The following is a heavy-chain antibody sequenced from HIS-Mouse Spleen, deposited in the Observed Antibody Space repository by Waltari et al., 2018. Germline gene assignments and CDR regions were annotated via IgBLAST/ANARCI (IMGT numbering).Heavy chain of an antibody. D-gene: IGHD6-13*01. CDR1: CGPISSRSYY. Sequence: QLQLQESGPGLVKPSETLSLTCTVSCGPISSRSYYWGRLRQPPGKGLEWIGSIYYSGSTYYNPSLKSRVTISVDTSKNQFSLKLSSVTAADTAVYYCAREIPYSSSWYDWYFDLWGRGTLVTVSS. CDR2: IYYSGST. J-gene: IGHJ2*01. CDR3: AREIPYSSSWYDWYFDL. V-gene: IGHV4-39*07.